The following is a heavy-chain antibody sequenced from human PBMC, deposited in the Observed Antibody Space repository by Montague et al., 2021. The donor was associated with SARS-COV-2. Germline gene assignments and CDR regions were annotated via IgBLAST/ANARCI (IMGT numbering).Heavy chain of an antibody. CDR1: GGSISSSSYY. CDR2: IYYSGNT. CDR3: ARVGREQLVRFCGFDV. D-gene: IGHD6-13*01. J-gene: IGHJ6*02. V-gene: IGHV4-39*07. Sequence: SETLSLTCTVSGGSISSSSYYWGWIRQPPGKGLEWIGSIYYSGNTYYNPSLKSRVTISVDTSKNQFSLKLSSVTAADTAVYYCARVGREQLVRFCGFDVWGRGTMVTVSS.